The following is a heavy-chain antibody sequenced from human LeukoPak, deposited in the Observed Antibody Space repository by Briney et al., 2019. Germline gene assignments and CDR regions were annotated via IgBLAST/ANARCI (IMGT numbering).Heavy chain of an antibody. CDR3: ASGRWDLVVVPAAIGDY. V-gene: IGHV1-69*02. CDR1: GGTFSSYT. J-gene: IGHJ4*02. D-gene: IGHD2-2*01. CDR2: IIPILGIA. Sequence: GASVQVSCKASGGTFSSYTISWVRQAPGQGLEWMGRIIPILGIANYAQKFQGRVTITADKSTSTAYMELSSLRSEDTAVYYCASGRWDLVVVPAAIGDYGGQGTLVTVSS.